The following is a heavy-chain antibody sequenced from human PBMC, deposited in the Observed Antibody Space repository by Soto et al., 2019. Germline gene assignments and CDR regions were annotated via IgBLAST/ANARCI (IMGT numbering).Heavy chain of an antibody. D-gene: IGHD4-17*01. V-gene: IGHV4-30-2*01. Sequence: SETLSVTCAVSGGSISSGGYSWSWIRQPPGKGLEWIGYIYHSGSTYYNPSLKSRVTISVDRSKNQFSLKLSSVTAADTAVYYCARSQTAVTSYDCWGQGTEVTVSS. CDR1: GGSISSGGYS. J-gene: IGHJ4*02. CDR3: ARSQTAVTSYDC. CDR2: IYHSGST.